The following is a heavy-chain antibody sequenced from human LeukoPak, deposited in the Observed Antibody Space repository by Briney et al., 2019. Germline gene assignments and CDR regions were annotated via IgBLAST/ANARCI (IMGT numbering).Heavy chain of an antibody. CDR3: AKDQRSSIDVGSYYFDY. V-gene: IGHV3-21*01. CDR1: GFTFSSYS. Sequence: GGSLRLSCAASGFTFSSYSMNWVRQAPGKGLEWVSSISSSSSYIYYADSVKGRFTISRDNAKNLLYLQMNSLRAEDTAVYYCAKDQRSSIDVGSYYFDYWGQGTLVTVSS. CDR2: ISSSSSYI. D-gene: IGHD6-6*01. J-gene: IGHJ4*02.